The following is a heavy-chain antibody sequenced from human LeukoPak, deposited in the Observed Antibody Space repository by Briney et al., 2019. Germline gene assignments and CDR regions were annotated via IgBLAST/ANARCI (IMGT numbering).Heavy chain of an antibody. V-gene: IGHV4-4*07. CDR1: GGSISSYY. J-gene: IGHJ5*02. CDR2: IYTSGST. D-gene: IGHD4-17*01. CDR3: ARLHDYGAKNWFDP. Sequence: SETLSLTCTVSGGSISSYYWSWIRQPAGKGLEWIGRIYTSGSTNYNPSLKSRVTMSVDTSKNQFSLKLSSVTAADTAVYYCARLHDYGAKNWFDPWGQGTLVTVSS.